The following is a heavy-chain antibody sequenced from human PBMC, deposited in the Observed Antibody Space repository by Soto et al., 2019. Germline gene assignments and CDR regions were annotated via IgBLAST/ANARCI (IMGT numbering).Heavy chain of an antibody. CDR3: ARGPLVVLNYFES. J-gene: IGHJ4*02. CDR2: IFPLTDIP. Sequence: QVQLVQSGTEVKKPGSSVKVSCKASGGTFRNYPIIWVRQAPGQGLEWMGSIFPLTDIPDYAQNFQARLTISADKSTSTAYLELSRLTSDDTAMYFCARGPLVVLNYFESWGQGTIVTVSS. CDR1: GGTFRNYP. V-gene: IGHV1-69*02.